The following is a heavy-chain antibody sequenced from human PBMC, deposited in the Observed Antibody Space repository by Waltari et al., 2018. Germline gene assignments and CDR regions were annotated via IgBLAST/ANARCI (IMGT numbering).Heavy chain of an antibody. J-gene: IGHJ6*02. CDR3: ARGILSGGYYYGLDV. CDR1: GGSISSYY. V-gene: IGHV4-4*09. D-gene: IGHD3-3*01. CDR2: IHNRGIT. Sequence: QVQLQESGPGLVKPSETLSLTCTVSGGSISSYYWSWIRQPPGKGLEWIGYIHNRGITTSNPSLKSRVAISVDTSKNQFSLKINSVTAADTAVYYCARGILSGGYYYGLDVWGQGTTVTVSS.